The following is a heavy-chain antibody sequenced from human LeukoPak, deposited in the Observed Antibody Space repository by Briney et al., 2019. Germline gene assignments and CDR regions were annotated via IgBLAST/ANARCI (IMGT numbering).Heavy chain of an antibody. Sequence: LRLSCAASGFTFSSYSMNWIRQHPGKGLEWIGYIYYSGSTYYNPSLKSRVTISVDTSKNQFSLKLSSVTAADTAVYYCARGVDYVWGSYPVRYYFDYWGQGTLVTVSS. J-gene: IGHJ4*02. CDR1: GFTFSSYS. CDR3: ARGVDYVWGSYPVRYYFDY. D-gene: IGHD3-16*02. CDR2: IYYSGST. V-gene: IGHV4-31*02.